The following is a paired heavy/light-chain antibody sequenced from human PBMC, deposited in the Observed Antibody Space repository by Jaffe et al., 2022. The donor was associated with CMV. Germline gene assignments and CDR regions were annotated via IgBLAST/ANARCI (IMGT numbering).Heavy chain of an antibody. V-gene: IGHV4-59*01. Sequence: QVQLQESGPGLVKPLETLSLTCSVSDGSIGSYYWSWIRQPPGEGLEWIGYMDSSGRTNSNPSLKSRLSISVDSSKNQFSLNLRSVSAADTAVYYCARFTHYYDSSCFDYWGQGILVTVSS. CDR2: MDSSGRT. D-gene: IGHD3-22*01. CDR1: DGSIGSYY. J-gene: IGHJ4*02. CDR3: ARFTHYYDSSCFDY.
Light chain of an antibody. CDR3: QQSYSNTRLT. J-gene: IGKJ4*01. Sequence: DIQMTQSPSSLSASVGDRVTITCRASQSISSYLNWYQQKPGKAPKLLIYGASNLQSGVPSRFSGSASGTHFTLTISSLQPEDFATYYCQQSYSNTRLTFGGGTKVDMK. CDR2: GAS. CDR1: QSISSY. V-gene: IGKV1-39*01.